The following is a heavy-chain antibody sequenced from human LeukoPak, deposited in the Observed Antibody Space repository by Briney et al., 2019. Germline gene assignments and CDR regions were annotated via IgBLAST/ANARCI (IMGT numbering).Heavy chain of an antibody. D-gene: IGHD3-10*01. Sequence: PSETLSLTXTVSGGSISSYYWSWIRQPAGKGLEWIGRIYTSGSPNYHPSLKSRVTMSVDTSKNQFSLKLRSMTAADTALYYCARGRSATMFDYWGQGTLVTVSS. CDR2: IYTSGSP. CDR1: GGSISSYY. CDR3: ARGRSATMFDY. J-gene: IGHJ4*02. V-gene: IGHV4-4*07.